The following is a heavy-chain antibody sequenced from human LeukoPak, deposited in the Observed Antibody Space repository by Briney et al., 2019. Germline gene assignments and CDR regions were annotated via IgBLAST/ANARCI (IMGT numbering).Heavy chain of an antibody. J-gene: IGHJ4*02. CDR3: ARGHTAVTRRFDF. CDR2: ISSGSSAI. D-gene: IGHD4-17*01. CDR1: GFTFTTYS. V-gene: IGHV3-21*01. Sequence: GGSLRLSCEASGFTFTTYSMTWVRQAPGKGLEWVSIISSGSSAIFFADALKGRFTISRDDAKNLLYLDMNSLRAEDTAVYYCARGHTAVTRRFDFWGQGTLVTVSS.